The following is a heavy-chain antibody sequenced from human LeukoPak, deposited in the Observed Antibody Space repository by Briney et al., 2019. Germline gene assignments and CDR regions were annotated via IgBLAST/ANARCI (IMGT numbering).Heavy chain of an antibody. Sequence: SETLSLTCTVSGGSISSYYWSWIRQPPGKGLKWIGYTYYSGSTNYNPSLKSRVTISVDTSKSQFSLKLSSVTAADTAVYYCARWFGELYPYYYYGMDVWGQGTTVTVSS. D-gene: IGHD3-10*01. J-gene: IGHJ6*02. CDR3: ARWFGELYPYYYYGMDV. CDR1: GGSISSYY. CDR2: TYYSGST. V-gene: IGHV4-59*08.